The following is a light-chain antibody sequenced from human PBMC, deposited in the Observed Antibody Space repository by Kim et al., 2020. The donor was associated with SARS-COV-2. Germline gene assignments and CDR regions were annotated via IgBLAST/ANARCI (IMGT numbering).Light chain of an antibody. CDR3: QQTYRASRA. CDR2: TAS. Sequence: DIQMTQSPSSLSASVGDRVTITCRASQDISRYLNWYQQKPGKAPKLLIYTASSLQSGVPSRFTGSGSETDFTLTISSLQPEDFATYNCQQTYRASRAFGERTKVDIK. V-gene: IGKV1-39*01. CDR1: QDISRY. J-gene: IGKJ1*01.